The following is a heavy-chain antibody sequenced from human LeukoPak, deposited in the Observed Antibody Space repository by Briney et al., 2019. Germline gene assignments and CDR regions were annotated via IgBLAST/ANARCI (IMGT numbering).Heavy chain of an antibody. Sequence: KPSETLSLTCTVSGGSISSSSYYWSWIRQPAGKGLEWIGRIYTSGSTNYNPSLKSRVTISVDTSKNQFSLKLSSVTAADTAVYYCARERDSYDSSGYYYFDYWGQGTLVTVSS. J-gene: IGHJ4*02. D-gene: IGHD3-22*01. CDR3: ARERDSYDSSGYYYFDY. V-gene: IGHV4-61*02. CDR2: IYTSGST. CDR1: GGSISSSSYY.